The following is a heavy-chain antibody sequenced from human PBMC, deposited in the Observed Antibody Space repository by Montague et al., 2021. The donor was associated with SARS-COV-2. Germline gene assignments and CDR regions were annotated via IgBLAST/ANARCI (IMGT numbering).Heavy chain of an antibody. V-gene: IGHV1-24*01. CDR3: ATLGLEVITYAFAI. J-gene: IGHJ3*02. D-gene: IGHD3-22*01. CDR2: PEKRKT. Sequence: PEKRKTTYAQKFQGRVTMTEDRSTDTLYMELSSLRSDDTAVYYCATLGLEVITYAFAICGQGTIVTVSS.